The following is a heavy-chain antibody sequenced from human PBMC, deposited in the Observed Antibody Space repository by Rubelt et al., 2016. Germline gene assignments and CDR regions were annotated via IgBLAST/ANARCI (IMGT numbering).Heavy chain of an antibody. Sequence: QLQLQESGPGLVKPSETLSLTCTVSGGSISSGGYYWSWIRQYPGKGLEWIGYMYYSGSTNYNPSLKSRVTMSLDTSKNQGFLRLSSVTAADTAVYYCARHPLSSGCPDYWGQGTLVTVSS. CDR3: ARHPLSSGCPDY. J-gene: IGHJ4*02. CDR2: MYYSGST. CDR1: GGSISSGGYY. D-gene: IGHD6-19*01. V-gene: IGHV4-61*08.